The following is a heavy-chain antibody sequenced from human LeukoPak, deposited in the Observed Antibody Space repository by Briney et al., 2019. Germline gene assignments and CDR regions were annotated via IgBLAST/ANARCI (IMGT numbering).Heavy chain of an antibody. CDR1: VGSFSGYF. D-gene: IGHD3-9*01. J-gene: IGHJ5*02. CDR3: ARGPYDILTGYSRWFDP. CDR2: INHSGST. V-gene: IGHV4-34*01. Sequence: SETLSLTCAVYVGSFSGYFWTWIRQPPGKGLEWIGEINHSGSTNYNPSLKSRVTMSVDTSKNQFSLKLSSVTAADTAVYYCARGPYDILTGYSRWFDPWGQGTLVTVSS.